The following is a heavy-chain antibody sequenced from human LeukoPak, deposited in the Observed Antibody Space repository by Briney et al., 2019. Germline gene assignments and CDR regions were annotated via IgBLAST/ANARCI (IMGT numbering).Heavy chain of an antibody. V-gene: IGHV4-38-2*01. CDR3: ASDHLDY. J-gene: IGHJ4*02. CDR2: IYHSGST. Sequence: PSEPLSLTCAVSGYSISSGYYWGWIRQPPGKGLEWIGSIYHSGSTYYNPSLKSRVTISVDTSKNQFSLKLSSVTAADTAVYYCASDHLDYWGQGTLVTVSS. CDR1: GYSISSGYY.